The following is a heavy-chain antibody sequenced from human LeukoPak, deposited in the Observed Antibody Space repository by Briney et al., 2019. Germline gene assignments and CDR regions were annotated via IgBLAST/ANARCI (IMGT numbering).Heavy chain of an antibody. V-gene: IGHV3-30*02. J-gene: IGHJ6*03. D-gene: IGHD4-23*01. CDR1: GFTFSSYG. Sequence: GGSLRLSCVASGFTFSSYGMDWVRQAPGKGLEWVAFIRFDGSNKHYAESVKGRFAISRDNAKKSLYLQMNSLRAEETAVYYCARDGDTVLTRGYYYYMDAWGKGTTVTVSS. CDR2: IRFDGSNK. CDR3: ARDGDTVLTRGYYYYMDA.